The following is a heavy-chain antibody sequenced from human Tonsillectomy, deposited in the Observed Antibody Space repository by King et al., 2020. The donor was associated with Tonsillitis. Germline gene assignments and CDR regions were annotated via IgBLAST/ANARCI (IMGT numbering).Heavy chain of an antibody. CDR2: ISGSGDST. CDR1: GFTFSGFA. V-gene: IGHV3-23*04. J-gene: IGHJ3*01. CDR3: AKGFSGVYRAFDF. D-gene: IGHD3-10*01. Sequence: VQLVESGGGLVQPGGSLRLSCAASGFTFSGFAMNWVRQAPGKGLEWVSAISGSGDSTYFADSVKGRFTISRDDSKNTLYLVMNSLRAEDTAVYYCAKGFSGVYRAFDFWGEGTMVTVSS.